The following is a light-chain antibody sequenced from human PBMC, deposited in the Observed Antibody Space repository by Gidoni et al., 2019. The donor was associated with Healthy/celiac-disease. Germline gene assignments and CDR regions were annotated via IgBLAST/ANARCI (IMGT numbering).Light chain of an antibody. V-gene: IGKV3-15*01. CDR3: QQYNNWPPST. J-gene: IGKJ5*01. CDR1: QSVSSN. CDR2: GAS. Sequence: DILMTQSPATLSVDPGERATPSCRSSQSVSSNLAWYQQKPGQAPRLLIYGASTRATGIPDRFSGSGSGTEFTLTISSLQSEDFAVYYCQQYNNWPPSTFGQGTRLEIK.